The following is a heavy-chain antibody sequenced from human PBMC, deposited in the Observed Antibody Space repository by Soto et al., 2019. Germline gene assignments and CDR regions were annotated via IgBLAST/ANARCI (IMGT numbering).Heavy chain of an antibody. J-gene: IGHJ3*02. D-gene: IGHD3-3*01. CDR2: IYHSGST. Sequence: PSETLSLTCAVSGGSISSSNWWSWVRQPPGKGLEWIGEIYHSGSTNYNPSLKSRVTISVDKSKNQFSLKLSSVTAADTAVYYCARVRFLEWLLFGAFDIWGQGTMVTVSS. CDR1: GGSISSSNW. CDR3: ARVRFLEWLLFGAFDI. V-gene: IGHV4-4*02.